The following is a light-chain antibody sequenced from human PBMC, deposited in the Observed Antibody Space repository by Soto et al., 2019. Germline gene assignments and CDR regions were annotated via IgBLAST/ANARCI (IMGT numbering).Light chain of an antibody. CDR3: QQYTDWWT. Sequence: EIVMTQSPATLSVSPGERATLSCRASQSVSSNLAWYQKKPGQAPRLLIYGASTRATGIPARFSGSGSGTDFTLTISSLQSEDFAVYYCQQYTDWWTFGQGTRVDIK. V-gene: IGKV3-15*01. J-gene: IGKJ1*01. CDR2: GAS. CDR1: QSVSSN.